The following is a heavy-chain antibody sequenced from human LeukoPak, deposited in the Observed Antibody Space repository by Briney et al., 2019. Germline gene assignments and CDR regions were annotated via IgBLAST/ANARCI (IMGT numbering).Heavy chain of an antibody. J-gene: IGHJ4*02. V-gene: IGHV3-30*18. D-gene: IGHD3-22*01. CDR2: ISYDGSNK. CDR1: GFTFGSYG. CDR3: AKYDSSGYYHQN. Sequence: GRSLRLSCAASGFTFGSYGMHWVRQAPGKGLEWVAVISYDGSNKYYADSVKGRFTISRDNSKNTLYLQMNSLRAEDTAVYYCAKYDSSGYYHQNWGQGTLVTVSS.